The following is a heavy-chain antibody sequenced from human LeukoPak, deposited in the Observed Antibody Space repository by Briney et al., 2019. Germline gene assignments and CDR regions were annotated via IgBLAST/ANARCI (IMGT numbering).Heavy chain of an antibody. D-gene: IGHD5-18*01. J-gene: IGHJ6*02. CDR3: ARDWEDTAMVYYYGMDV. CDR2: IKEDGSSQ. CDR1: GFTFSHSW. Sequence: GGSLRLSRVASGFTFSHSWMTWVRQAPGKGLEWVGHIKEDGSSQNYADSVKGRFTISRDNAKNTLYLQMNSLRAEDTAVYYCARDWEDTAMVYYYGMDVWGQGTTVTVSS. V-gene: IGHV3-7*01.